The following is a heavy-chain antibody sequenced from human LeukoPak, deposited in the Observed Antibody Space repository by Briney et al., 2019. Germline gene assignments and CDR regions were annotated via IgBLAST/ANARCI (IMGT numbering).Heavy chain of an antibody. V-gene: IGHV3-9*01. Sequence: PGGSLRLSCAASGFTFDDYVMHWVRQTPGKGLEWDSGISWNSGTIDYADSVKGRFTISRDNAKNSLYLQMNSLRAADTALYYCARGGPYDSSGSLIPLDYWGQGTLVTVSS. CDR3: ARGGPYDSSGSLIPLDY. CDR2: ISWNSGTI. CDR1: GFTFDDYV. J-gene: IGHJ4*02. D-gene: IGHD3-22*01.